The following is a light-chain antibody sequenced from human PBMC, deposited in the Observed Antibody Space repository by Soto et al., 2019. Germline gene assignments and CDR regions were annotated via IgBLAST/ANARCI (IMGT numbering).Light chain of an antibody. J-gene: IGKJ4*01. CDR2: AAS. CDR1: QGISSY. CDR3: QQLNSYPFT. Sequence: DIQLTQSPSFLSASVGDRVTITCRASQGISSYLAWYQQKPGKAPKLLIYAASTLQSGVPSRFSGSGSGTEFTLTISCLQPEDVATYYCQQLNSYPFTFGGGTKVEIK. V-gene: IGKV1-9*01.